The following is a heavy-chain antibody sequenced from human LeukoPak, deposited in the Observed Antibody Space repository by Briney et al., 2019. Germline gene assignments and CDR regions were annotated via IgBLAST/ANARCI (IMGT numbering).Heavy chain of an antibody. Sequence: SVKVSCKASGGSLNDYGVSWVRQAPGQGLEWMGRIIPMFGTTIYAEKFQGRVTISTDKSTNTAYVEVSRLNSDDMAIFYCATDLQSDFWTGYYWDSWGQGTLVTVSS. CDR1: GGSLNDYG. V-gene: IGHV1-69*05. CDR3: ATDLQSDFWTGYYWDS. CDR2: IIPMFGTT. D-gene: IGHD3/OR15-3a*01. J-gene: IGHJ4*02.